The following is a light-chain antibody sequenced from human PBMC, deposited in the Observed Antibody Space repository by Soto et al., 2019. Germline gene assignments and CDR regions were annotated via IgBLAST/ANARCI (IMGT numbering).Light chain of an antibody. V-gene: IGKV3-20*01. Sequence: EIVLTQSPGTLSLSPGERATLSCRASQGVTSRYLAWYQQKPGQAPRLLIYGASIRATGIPDRFSGSGSGTDFTLTISRLEPEDFAVYYCQQYDSSPLTFGGGTKVEI. CDR3: QQYDSSPLT. CDR2: GAS. J-gene: IGKJ4*01. CDR1: QGVTSRY.